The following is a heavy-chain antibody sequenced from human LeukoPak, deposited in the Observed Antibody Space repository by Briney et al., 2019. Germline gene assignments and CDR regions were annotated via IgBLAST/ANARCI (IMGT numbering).Heavy chain of an antibody. J-gene: IGHJ4*02. CDR3: ARESFAARWD. D-gene: IGHD6-6*01. CDR1: GFTFSNYW. V-gene: IGHV3-74*01. CDR2: INSDGTNT. Sequence: GGSLRLSCAASGFTFSNYWMYWVRQSPRKGLMWVSGINSDGTNTRYADSVKGRFTISRDNANNLLYLQMNSLRAEDTAVYYCARESFAARWDWGQGTLVTVSS.